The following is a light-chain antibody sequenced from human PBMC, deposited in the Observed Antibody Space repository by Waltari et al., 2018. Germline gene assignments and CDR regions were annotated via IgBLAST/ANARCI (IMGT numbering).Light chain of an antibody. V-gene: IGKV2-30*02. J-gene: IGKJ2*01. CDR1: QSLVHSDGITY. Sequence: DVVMTQSPLSLSVTLGQPASISCRSSQSLVHSDGITYLNWVQQRQGQSPRRLIYKASRREAGVPDRFSASGSGTDLTLKISRVEAEDVGVYYCMQGTHWPLYTFGQGTKLEI. CDR3: MQGTHWPLYT. CDR2: KAS.